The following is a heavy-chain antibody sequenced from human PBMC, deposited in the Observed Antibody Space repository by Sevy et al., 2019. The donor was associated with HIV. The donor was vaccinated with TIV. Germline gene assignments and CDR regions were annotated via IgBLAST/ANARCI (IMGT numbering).Heavy chain of an antibody. CDR1: GASISNYY. V-gene: IGHV4-4*07. CDR2: IDTRGDT. D-gene: IGHD3-10*01. Sequence: SETLSLTCTVSGASISNYYWSWIRQPAGKGLEWIGRIDTRGDTHYNTSLKGRVTLSLDTSQKHFSLKLTSVIAADTAVYYCARDVAIRGVFPTFYYHYYMDVWGKGTTVTVSS. J-gene: IGHJ6*03. CDR3: ARDVAIRGVFPTFYYHYYMDV.